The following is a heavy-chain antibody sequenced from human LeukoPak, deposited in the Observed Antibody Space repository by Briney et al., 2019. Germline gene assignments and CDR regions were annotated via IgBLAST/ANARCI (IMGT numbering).Heavy chain of an antibody. CDR3: AREEMTGTDPFDY. CDR1: GGTFSSYA. CDR2: IIPILGIA. D-gene: IGHD3-9*01. V-gene: IGHV1-69*04. J-gene: IGHJ4*02. Sequence: SVKVSCKASGGTFSSYAISWVRQAPGQGLEWMGRIIPILGIANYAQKFQGRVTITADKSTSTAYMELSSLRSEDTAVYYCAREEMTGTDPFDYWGQGTLLTVSS.